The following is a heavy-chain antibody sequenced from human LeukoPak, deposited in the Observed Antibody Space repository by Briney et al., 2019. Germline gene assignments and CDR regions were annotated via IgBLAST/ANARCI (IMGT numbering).Heavy chain of an antibody. J-gene: IGHJ4*02. CDR3: AKDLSYYDILTGYYPPGGFDY. D-gene: IGHD3-9*01. CDR2: INAGNGNT. V-gene: IGHV1-3*01. CDR1: GYTFTSYA. Sequence: ASVKVSCKASGYTFTSYAMHWVRQAPGQRLEWMGWINAGNGNTKYSQKFQGRVTITRDTSTSTAYMELRSLRSDDTAVYYCAKDLSYYDILTGYYPPGGFDYWGQGTLVTVSS.